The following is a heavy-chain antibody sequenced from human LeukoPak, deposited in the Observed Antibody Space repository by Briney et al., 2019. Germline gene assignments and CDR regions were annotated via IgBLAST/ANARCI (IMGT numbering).Heavy chain of an antibody. CDR2: IRYDGSNK. J-gene: IGHJ4*02. V-gene: IGHV3-30*02. CDR1: GFTFSSYG. Sequence: GGSLRLSCAASGFTFSSYGMHWVRQAPGKGLEWVAFIRYDGSNKYYADSVKGRFTISRDNSKNTLYLQMNSLRAEDTAVYYCAKEDSGYDPFSQSFDYWGQGTLVTVSS. CDR3: AKEDSGYDPFSQSFDY. D-gene: IGHD5-12*01.